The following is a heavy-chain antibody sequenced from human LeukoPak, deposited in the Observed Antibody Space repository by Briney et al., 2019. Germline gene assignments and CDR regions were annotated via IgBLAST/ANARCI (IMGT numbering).Heavy chain of an antibody. D-gene: IGHD3-9*01. CDR1: GGTFSSYA. J-gene: IGHJ6*02. CDR3: ARDRSREVRYFDWSKMYYYYGMDV. V-gene: IGHV1-69*13. CDR2: ITPIFGTA. Sequence: ASVKVSCKASGGTFSSYAISWVRQAPGQGLEWMGGITPIFGTANYAQKFQGRVTITADESTSTAYMELSSLRSEDTAVYYCARDRSREVRYFDWSKMYYYYGMDVWGQGTTVTVSS.